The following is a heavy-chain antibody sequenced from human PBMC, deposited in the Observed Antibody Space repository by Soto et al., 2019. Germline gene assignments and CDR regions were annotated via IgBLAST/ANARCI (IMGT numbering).Heavy chain of an antibody. V-gene: IGHV3-30-3*01. J-gene: IGHJ6*02. CDR1: GFTFSSYA. CDR3: ARAWGYYASGSYYGRVSYGMDV. CDR2: ISYDGSNK. D-gene: IGHD3-10*01. Sequence: PGGSLRLSCAASGFTFSSYAPHWVRQAPGKGLEWVAVISYDGSNKYYADSVKGRFTISRDNFKNTLYLQMNSLRAEDTAVYHCARAWGYYASGSYYGRVSYGMDVWGPGTPVTVSS.